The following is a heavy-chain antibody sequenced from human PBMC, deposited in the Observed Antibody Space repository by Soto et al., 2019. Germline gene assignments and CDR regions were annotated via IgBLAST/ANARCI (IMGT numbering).Heavy chain of an antibody. D-gene: IGHD3-10*01. CDR1: GGSISNFY. CDR2: VYYTGST. CDR3: ARDLSMVRGVNPPYMDV. J-gene: IGHJ6*03. V-gene: IGHV4-59*01. Sequence: PSETLSLTCTVSGGSISNFYWSWIRQPPGKGLEWIGYVYYTGSTSYNPSLKRRVTFSADTSRNQFSLKLSSVTAADTAVYYCARDLSMVRGVNPPYMDVWGKGTTVTVSS.